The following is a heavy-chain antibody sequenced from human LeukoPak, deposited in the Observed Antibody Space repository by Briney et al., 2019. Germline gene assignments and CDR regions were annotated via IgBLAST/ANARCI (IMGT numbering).Heavy chain of an antibody. V-gene: IGHV3-21*01. J-gene: IGHJ4*02. CDR1: GFTFSSYS. CDR2: ISSSSSYI. D-gene: IGHD3-3*01. Sequence: PGGSLRLSCAASGFTFSSYSMNWVRQAPGKGLEWVSSISSSSSYIYYADSVKGRFTISRDNAKNSLYLQMNSLRAEDTAVYYCATHYDFWSGYERSPTAFDYWGQGTLVTVSS. CDR3: ATHYDFWSGYERSPTAFDY.